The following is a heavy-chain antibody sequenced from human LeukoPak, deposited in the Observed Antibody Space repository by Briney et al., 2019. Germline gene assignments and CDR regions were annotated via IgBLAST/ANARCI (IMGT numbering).Heavy chain of an antibody. Sequence: ASVKVSCKASGYTFTGYYMHWVRQAPGQGLEWVGWINPNSGGTNYAQKFQGRVTMTRDTSISTAYMELSRLRSDDTAVYYCARDRIPYYYDSSGYYYAEGFDPWGQGTLVTVSS. J-gene: IGHJ5*02. D-gene: IGHD3-22*01. CDR1: GYTFTGYY. CDR2: INPNSGGT. V-gene: IGHV1-2*02. CDR3: ARDRIPYYYDSSGYYYAEGFDP.